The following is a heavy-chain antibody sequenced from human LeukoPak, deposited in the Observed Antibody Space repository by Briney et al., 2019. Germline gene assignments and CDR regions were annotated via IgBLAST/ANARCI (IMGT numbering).Heavy chain of an antibody. CDR1: GDSISSYY. V-gene: IGHV4-59*08. J-gene: IGHJ4*02. CDR2: IYYSGTT. Sequence: SETLSLTCTVSGDSISSYYWSWIRQPPGKELEWIGYIYYSGTTNYNPSLKSRVTISVDTSKNQFFLILSSVTAADTAVYYCAGHSAYYIDQWSQGTLVTVSS. CDR3: AGHSAYYIDQ. D-gene: IGHD3-3*01.